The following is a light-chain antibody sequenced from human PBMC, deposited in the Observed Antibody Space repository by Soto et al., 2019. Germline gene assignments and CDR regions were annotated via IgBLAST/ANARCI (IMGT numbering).Light chain of an antibody. V-gene: IGLV2-14*01. J-gene: IGLJ1*01. Sequence: QSALTQPASVSGSPGQSITISCAGTSSDIGIYNYVSWYQQHPGKAPKLMIYEVSNRPSGVSHRFSGSKSGNTASLTISGLQAEDEADYYCSSYTTSSTLVFGNGTKVTVL. CDR2: EVS. CDR1: SSDIGIYNY. CDR3: SSYTTSSTLV.